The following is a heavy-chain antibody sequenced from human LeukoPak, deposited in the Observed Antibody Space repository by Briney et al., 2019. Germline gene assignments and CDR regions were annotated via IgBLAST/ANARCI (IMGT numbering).Heavy chain of an antibody. CDR2: IIPIFGTA. CDR3: ARGYEAAARDIGY. Sequence: SVKVSCKASGGTFSIYAISWVRQAPGQGLEWMGGIIPIFGTANYAQKFQGRVTITADESTSTAYMELSSLRSEDTAVYYCARGYEAAARDIGYWGQGTLVTVSS. J-gene: IGHJ4*02. CDR1: GGTFSIYA. V-gene: IGHV1-69*13. D-gene: IGHD6-13*01.